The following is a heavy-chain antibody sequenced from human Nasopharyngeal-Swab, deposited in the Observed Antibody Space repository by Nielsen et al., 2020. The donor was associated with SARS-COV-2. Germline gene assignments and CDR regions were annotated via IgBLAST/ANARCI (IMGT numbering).Heavy chain of an antibody. CDR2: IRSKGNNYAT. CDR1: GFSFSDYA. J-gene: IGHJ4*02. Sequence: GGSLRLSCAASGFSFSDYAIHWVRQASGKGLEWVVRIRSKGNNYATAYAASVKGRFIIFRDDPTNTAYLQMNSLKTEDTAVYYCTRCGGGCYSGRDYWGQGTLVTVSS. CDR3: TRCGGGCYSGRDY. D-gene: IGHD2-15*01. V-gene: IGHV3-73*01.